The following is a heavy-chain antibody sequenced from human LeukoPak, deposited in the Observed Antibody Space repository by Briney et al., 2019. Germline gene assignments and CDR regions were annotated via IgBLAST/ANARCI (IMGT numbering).Heavy chain of an antibody. D-gene: IGHD3-10*01. CDR1: GFTFSTYS. V-gene: IGHV3-21*06. J-gene: IGHJ3*01. Sequence: SGGSLRVSCAAPGFTFSTYSMNWVRQAPGKGLEWVSSIATSSNDIYYAGSLKGRFTISRDNAKNSLYLHMNSLRPEDTAVYYCARGRSITILRGVAISDGFDLWGQGTKVTVS. CDR2: IATSSNDI. CDR3: ARGRSITILRGVAISDGFDL.